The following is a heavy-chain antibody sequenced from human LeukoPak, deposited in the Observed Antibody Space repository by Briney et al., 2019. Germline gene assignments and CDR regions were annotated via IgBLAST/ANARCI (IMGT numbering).Heavy chain of an antibody. Sequence: ASVKVSCKASGYTFTGYYMHWLRQAPGQGLEWMGWINPNSGGTNYAQKFQGRVTMTRDTSISTAYMELSRLRSDDTAVYYCARDRYYYDSSGYYHNWFDPWGQGTLVTVSS. CDR1: GYTFTGYY. J-gene: IGHJ5*02. V-gene: IGHV1-2*02. CDR3: ARDRYYYDSSGYYHNWFDP. CDR2: INPNSGGT. D-gene: IGHD3-22*01.